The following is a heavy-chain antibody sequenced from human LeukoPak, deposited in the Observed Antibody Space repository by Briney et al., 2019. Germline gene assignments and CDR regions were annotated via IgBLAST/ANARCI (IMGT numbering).Heavy chain of an antibody. CDR3: AKVGCSSTSCYPGDY. CDR1: GFTFSSYG. Sequence: GGSLRLSCAASGFTFSSYGMHWVRQAPGKGLEWVAFIRYDRSNKYYADSVKGRFTISRDNSKNTLYLQMNSRRAEDTAVYYCAKVGCSSTSCYPGDYWGQGTLVTVSS. J-gene: IGHJ4*02. D-gene: IGHD2-2*01. CDR2: IRYDRSNK. V-gene: IGHV3-30*02.